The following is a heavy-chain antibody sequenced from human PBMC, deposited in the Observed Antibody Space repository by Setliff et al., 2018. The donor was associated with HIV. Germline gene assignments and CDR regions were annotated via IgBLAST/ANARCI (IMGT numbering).Heavy chain of an antibody. V-gene: IGHV4-38-2*01. CDR1: GYSISSGNY. Sequence: PSETLSLTCAVFGYSISSGNYWGWIRQPPGKGLEWIGSSYHTGSTYYNPSLKSRVTISVDTSKNQFSLKLSSVTAADTAVYYCATSLITVPPDAFDIWGQGTMVTVSS. D-gene: IGHD4-4*01. CDR3: ATSLITVPPDAFDI. CDR2: SYHTGST. J-gene: IGHJ3*02.